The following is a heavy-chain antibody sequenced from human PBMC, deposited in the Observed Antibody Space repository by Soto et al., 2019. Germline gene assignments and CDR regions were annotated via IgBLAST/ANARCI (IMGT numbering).Heavy chain of an antibody. D-gene: IGHD6-13*01. CDR3: AKDLRASSSRYDAFDI. CDR2: ISGSGGST. V-gene: IGHV3-23*01. Sequence: GGSLRLSCAASGFSFSTYAMSWVRQAPGKGLEWVSSISGSGGSTYYADSVKGRFTISRDNSKNTLYLQMNSLRAEDTAVYYCAKDLRASSSRYDAFDIWGQGTMVTVSS. J-gene: IGHJ3*02. CDR1: GFSFSTYA.